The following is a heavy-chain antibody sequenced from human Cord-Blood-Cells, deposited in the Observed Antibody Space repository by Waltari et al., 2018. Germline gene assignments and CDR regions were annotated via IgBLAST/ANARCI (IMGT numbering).Heavy chain of an antibody. D-gene: IGHD3-22*01. V-gene: IGHV4-30-4*08. CDR2: IYYSGST. CDR3: ARAPDYYDSSGYYFDY. J-gene: IGHJ4*02. Sequence: QVQLQESGPGLVKPSQTLSLTCTVSGGSISSGDYYWSWIRQPPGKGLEWIGYIYYSGSTYYNPSLKIRVTISVDTSKSQFSLKLSSVTAADTAVYYCARAPDYYDSSGYYFDYWGQGTLVTVSS. CDR1: GGSISSGDYY.